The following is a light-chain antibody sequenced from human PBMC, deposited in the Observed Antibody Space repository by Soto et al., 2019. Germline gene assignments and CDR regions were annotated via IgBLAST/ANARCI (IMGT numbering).Light chain of an antibody. J-gene: IGKJ2*01. Sequence: DIQMTQSPSTLSASVGDRVTITCRASQSISSWLAWYQQKPGKAPKLLIYDASSLESGVPSRFSGSGSGTEFTLTISSLQPDDFATYYCQQYNSFGQGNKLEIK. V-gene: IGKV1-5*01. CDR3: QQYNS. CDR2: DAS. CDR1: QSISSW.